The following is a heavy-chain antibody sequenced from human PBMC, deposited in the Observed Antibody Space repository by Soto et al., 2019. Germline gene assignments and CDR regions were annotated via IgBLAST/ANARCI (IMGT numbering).Heavy chain of an antibody. V-gene: IGHV1-69*13. D-gene: IGHD1-26*01. CDR2: IIPIFGTA. CDR3: ARDVAIVGATKSL. CDR1: GGTFSSYA. J-gene: IGHJ4*02. Sequence: SVKVSCKASGGTFSSYAISWVRQAPGQGLEWMGGIIPIFGTANYAQKFQGRVTITADESTSTAYMELSSLRSEDTAVYYCARDVAIVGATKSLWGQGTLVTAPQ.